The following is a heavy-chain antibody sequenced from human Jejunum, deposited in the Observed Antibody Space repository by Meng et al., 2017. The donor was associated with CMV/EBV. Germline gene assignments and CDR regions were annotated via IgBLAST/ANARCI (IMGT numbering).Heavy chain of an antibody. CDR2: ISSSGDMT. V-gene: IGHV3-23*01. CDR1: GFSFSTYF. Sequence: SGFSFSTYFMGWVHQAPGKGLEWVSTISSSGDMTYYADSVKGRFAISRDSSKNTLYLQMNSLRVEDTAVYYCAKDQGTWSSYSFDYWGQGTLVTVSS. J-gene: IGHJ4*02. D-gene: IGHD6-13*01. CDR3: AKDQGTWSSYSFDY.